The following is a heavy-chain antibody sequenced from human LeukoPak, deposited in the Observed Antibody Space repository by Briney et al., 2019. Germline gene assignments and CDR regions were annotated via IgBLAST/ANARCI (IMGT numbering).Heavy chain of an antibody. CDR1: GMTFSSHW. J-gene: IGHJ4*02. V-gene: IGHV3-7*01. D-gene: IGHD1-1*01. CDR3: ARYCTFRTCSGTKFDS. Sequence: GGSLRLSCAASGMTFSSHWMSWVRQAPGKGLEWAANIKSDGSEKYYLDSVKGRFTISRDNAKNSLYLQMNSLRAEDSAVYYCARYCTFRTCSGTKFDSWGQGTLVTVSS. CDR2: IKSDGSEK.